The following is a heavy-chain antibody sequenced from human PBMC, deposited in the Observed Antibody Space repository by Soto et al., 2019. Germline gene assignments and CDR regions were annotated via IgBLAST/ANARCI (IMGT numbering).Heavy chain of an antibody. CDR3: ARDLLKEWSIFVVVIPQQLNWFYP. D-gene: IGHD3-3*01. V-gene: IGHV1-18*01. Sequence: GASVKVSCKASGYTFTSSDISWVRQAPGQGLEWMGWISAYNGNTNYAQKLQGRVTMTTDTSTSTAYMELRSLRSDDTAVYYCARDLLKEWSIFVVVIPQQLNWFYPWGQGTLVTVSS. CDR2: ISAYNGNT. CDR1: GYTFTSSD. J-gene: IGHJ5*02.